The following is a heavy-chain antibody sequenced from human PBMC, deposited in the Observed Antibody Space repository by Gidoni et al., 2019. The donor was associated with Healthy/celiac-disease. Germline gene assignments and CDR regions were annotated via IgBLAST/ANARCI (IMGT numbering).Heavy chain of an antibody. Sequence: QVQLVQSGAEVKKPGASVKVSCKASGYPFTGYYMHWVRQAPGQGLEGMGWINPNSGGTNYAQKFQGWVTMTRDTSISTAYMELSRLRSDDTAVYYCARGGDIVVVPAARNNAFDIWGQGTMVTVSS. V-gene: IGHV1-2*04. CDR1: GYPFTGYY. J-gene: IGHJ3*02. CDR2: INPNSGGT. D-gene: IGHD2-2*01. CDR3: ARGGDIVVVPAARNNAFDI.